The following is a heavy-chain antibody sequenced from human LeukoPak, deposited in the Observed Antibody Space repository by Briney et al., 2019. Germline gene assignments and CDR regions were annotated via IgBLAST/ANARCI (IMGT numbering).Heavy chain of an antibody. Sequence: SETLSLTCTVSGDSISNYYWSWIRQPPGKGLEWIGYIYHSGSTYYNPSLKSRVTISVDRSKNQFSLKLSSVTAADTAVYYCARAIVVVPAAIVWGQGTLVTVSS. V-gene: IGHV4-59*12. CDR3: ARAIVVVPAAIV. CDR1: GDSISNYY. D-gene: IGHD2-2*01. J-gene: IGHJ4*02. CDR2: IYHSGST.